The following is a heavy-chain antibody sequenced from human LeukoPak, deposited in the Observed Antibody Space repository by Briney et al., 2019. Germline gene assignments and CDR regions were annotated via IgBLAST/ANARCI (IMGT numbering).Heavy chain of an antibody. CDR3: AKVSGYYGSGSYWANDAFDI. V-gene: IGHV1-18*01. J-gene: IGHJ3*02. Sequence: VAPVKVSCKASGYTFTSYGISWVRQAPGQGLEWMGWISAYNGNTNYAQKLQGRVTMTTDTSTSTAYMELRSLRSDDTAVYYCAKVSGYYGSGSYWANDAFDIWGQGTMVTVSS. CDR2: ISAYNGNT. CDR1: GYTFTSYG. D-gene: IGHD3-10*01.